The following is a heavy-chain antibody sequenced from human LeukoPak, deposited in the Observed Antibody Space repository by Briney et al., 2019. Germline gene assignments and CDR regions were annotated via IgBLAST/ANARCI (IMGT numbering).Heavy chain of an antibody. CDR3: AKDPGPMIAFGGANYFDY. V-gene: IGHV3-30*02. CDR2: IRCDGSNK. Sequence: PRGSLRLSCAASGFTFSSYGMHWVRQAPGKGLEWVAFIRCDGSNKYYADSVKGRFTISRDNSKNTLYLQMNSLRAEDTAVYYCAKDPGPMIAFGGANYFDYWGQGTLVTVSS. J-gene: IGHJ4*02. CDR1: GFTFSSYG. D-gene: IGHD3-16*01.